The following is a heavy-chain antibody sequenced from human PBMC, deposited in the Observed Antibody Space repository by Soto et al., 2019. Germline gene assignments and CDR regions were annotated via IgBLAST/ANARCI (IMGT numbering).Heavy chain of an antibody. D-gene: IGHD4-17*01. J-gene: IGHJ6*03. CDR2: ISSSGSPI. CDR1: GFTFSDYF. CDR3: ARDYGPYYYYYYMDV. Sequence: GGSLRLSCSASGFTFSDYFMSWIRQAPGKGLEWVSYISSSGSPIYYADSVKGRFTISRDNAKNSLYLQMNSLRAEDTAVYYCARDYGPYYYYYYMDVWGKGTTVTVSS. V-gene: IGHV3-11*01.